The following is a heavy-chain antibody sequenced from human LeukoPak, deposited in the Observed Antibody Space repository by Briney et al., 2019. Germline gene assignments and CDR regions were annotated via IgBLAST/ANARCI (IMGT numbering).Heavy chain of an antibody. V-gene: IGHV4-34*01. CDR2: INHSGST. CDR1: GGSFSGYY. D-gene: IGHD2-15*01. CDR3: VRYYTGVAAIGNWFDP. J-gene: IGHJ5*02. Sequence: SETLSLTCAVYGGSFSGYYWSWIRQPPRKGPEWIGEINHSGSTNYNPSLKSRVTISVDTYKTQFSLKLSPVPAADTAVYYCVRYYTGVAAIGNWFDPWGQGTLVTVSS.